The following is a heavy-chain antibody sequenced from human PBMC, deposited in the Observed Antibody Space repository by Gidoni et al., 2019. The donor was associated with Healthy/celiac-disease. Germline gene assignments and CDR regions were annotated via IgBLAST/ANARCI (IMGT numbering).Heavy chain of an antibody. V-gene: IGHV3-33*01. CDR2: IWYDGSNK. Sequence: QVQLVESGGGVVQPGRSLRLSCAASGFTFSSYGMHWVRQAPGKGLEWVAVIWYDGSNKYYADSVKGRFTISRDNSKNTLYLQMNSLRAEDTAVYYCARALSYRLAIFDYWGQGTLVTVSS. J-gene: IGHJ4*02. CDR3: ARALSYRLAIFDY. CDR1: GFTFSSYG. D-gene: IGHD1-26*01.